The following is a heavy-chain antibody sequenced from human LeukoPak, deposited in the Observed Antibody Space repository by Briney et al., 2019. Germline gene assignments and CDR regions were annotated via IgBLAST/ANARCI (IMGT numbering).Heavy chain of an antibody. CDR1: GYSFTTYW. D-gene: IGHD6-19*01. CDR2: IYPGDSDT. CDR3: ARLLQGVAGTWGY. V-gene: IGHV5-51*01. J-gene: IGHJ4*02. Sequence: GESLKISCKASGYSFTTYWIAWVRQMPGKGLEWMGMIYPGDSDTRYSPSFQGQITISVDKSISIAYLQWSSLKASDTAMYYCARLLQGVAGTWGYWGQGTLVTV.